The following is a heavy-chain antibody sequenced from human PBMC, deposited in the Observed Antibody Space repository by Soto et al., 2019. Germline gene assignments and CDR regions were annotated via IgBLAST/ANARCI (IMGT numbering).Heavy chain of an antibody. Sequence: GGSLRLSCAASGFTFSSYWMHWVRQAPGKGLVWVSRINSDGSSTSYADSVKGRFTISRDNAKNTLYLQMNSLRAEDTAVYYCARVNYIPGGYYYYYYMDVWGKGTTVTVSS. CDR3: ARVNYIPGGYYYYYYMDV. V-gene: IGHV3-74*01. CDR1: GFTFSSYW. J-gene: IGHJ6*03. CDR2: INSDGSST. D-gene: IGHD1-7*01.